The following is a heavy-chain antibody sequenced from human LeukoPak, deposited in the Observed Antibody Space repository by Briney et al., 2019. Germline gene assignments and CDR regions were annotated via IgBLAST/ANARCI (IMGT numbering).Heavy chain of an antibody. J-gene: IGHJ5*02. CDR2: IYHSGST. CDR1: GGSISSSSYY. CDR3: ACYDYVWGSYRKYNWFDP. D-gene: IGHD3-16*02. Sequence: SETLSLTCTVSGGSISSSSYYWGWIRQPPGKGLEWIGSIYHSGSTYYNPSLKSRVTISVDTSKNQFSLKLSSVTAADTAVYYCACYDYVWGSYRKYNWFDPWGQGTLVTVSS. V-gene: IGHV4-39*07.